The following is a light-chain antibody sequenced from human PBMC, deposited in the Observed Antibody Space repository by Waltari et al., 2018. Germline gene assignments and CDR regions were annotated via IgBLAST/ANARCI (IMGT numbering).Light chain of an antibody. J-gene: IGKJ3*01. V-gene: IGKV1-5*03. CDR1: QTINDW. CDR3: QQYSSFPLI. Sequence: DIQMTQSPSTLSASIGDRVTITCRASQTINDWLAWYQHKPGRAPKLLIYKASDLESGVPSRFSGSGSGTEFTLTIRSLQPDDFATYYCQQYSSFPLIFGPGTRVEIK. CDR2: KAS.